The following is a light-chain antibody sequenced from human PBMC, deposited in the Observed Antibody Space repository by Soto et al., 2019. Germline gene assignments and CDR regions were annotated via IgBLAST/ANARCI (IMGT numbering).Light chain of an antibody. Sequence: QPVLTQPPSVSGAPGQRVTISCTGSSSNIGAGYDVHWYQQLPGTAPKLLIYANTNRPSGVPDRFSGSNSDTSASLAITGLQAEDEADYYCQSYDISLSAVVFGGGTKLTVL. CDR2: ANT. J-gene: IGLJ3*02. V-gene: IGLV1-40*01. CDR1: SSNIGAGYD. CDR3: QSYDISLSAVV.